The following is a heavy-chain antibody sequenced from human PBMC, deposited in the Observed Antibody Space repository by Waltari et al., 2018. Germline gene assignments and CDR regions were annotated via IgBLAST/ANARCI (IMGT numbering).Heavy chain of an antibody. Sequence: EVQLLESGGGLVQPGGSLRLSCAASGIIFNNFAINWVRLVPGTGLDWVAAITVSDDTFYADSVMGRFTVSRDTSKNTVYLQMNGLRAEDTAIYYCAKPFYNWDDPLHSWGQGTLVAVSS. J-gene: IGHJ4*02. CDR1: GIIFNNFA. CDR2: ITVSDDT. D-gene: IGHD1-20*01. V-gene: IGHV3-23*01. CDR3: AKPFYNWDDPLHS.